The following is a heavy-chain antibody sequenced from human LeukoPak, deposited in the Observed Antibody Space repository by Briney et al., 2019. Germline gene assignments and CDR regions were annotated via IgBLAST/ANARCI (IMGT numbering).Heavy chain of an antibody. CDR1: GDTFSSYA. CDR2: IIPIFYTA. CDR3: ARGYGSGSYYTNYGMDV. J-gene: IGHJ6*04. V-gene: IGHV1-69*01. Sequence: EASVKVSCKASGDTFSSYAISWVRQAPGQGLEWMVDIIPIFYTANYAQKFQGRVTITADESTRTAYMELSSLRSEDTAVYYCARGYGSGSYYTNYGMDVWGEGTTVTVSS. D-gene: IGHD3-10*01.